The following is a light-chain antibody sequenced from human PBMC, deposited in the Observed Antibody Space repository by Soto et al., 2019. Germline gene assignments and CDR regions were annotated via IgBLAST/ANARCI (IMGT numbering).Light chain of an antibody. CDR2: NNN. V-gene: IGLV1-44*01. CDR1: GSNIGSNT. CDR3: AAWDDSLSGYV. Sequence: QSVLTQPPSASETPGQRVYISCSGSGSNIGSNTVHWYQQLPGTAPKPLMYNNNQRPSGVPDRFSGSKSCTSASLAISWLQSEDEADYYCAAWDDSLSGYVFGTGTRSPS. J-gene: IGLJ1*01.